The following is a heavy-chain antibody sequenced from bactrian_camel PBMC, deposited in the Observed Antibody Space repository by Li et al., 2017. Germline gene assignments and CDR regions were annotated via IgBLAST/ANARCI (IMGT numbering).Heavy chain of an antibody. Sequence: HVQLVESGGGSVQPGGSLTLSCAASKFTASTGCMAWFRQAPGKGREGVAMISAGGGTTDYAGSVKGRFVISRDNAKNTLYLQMNSLKPEDTAMYYCASGPMWRCGGTWPDAQNYNYWGQGTQVTVS. CDR3: ASGPMWRCGGTWPDAQNYNY. V-gene: IGHV3S1*01. J-gene: IGHJ4*01. CDR1: KFTASTGC. D-gene: IGHD1*01. CDR2: ISAGGGTT.